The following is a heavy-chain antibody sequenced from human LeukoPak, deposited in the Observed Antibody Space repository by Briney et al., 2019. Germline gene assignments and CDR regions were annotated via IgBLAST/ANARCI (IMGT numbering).Heavy chain of an antibody. V-gene: IGHV1-2*02. CDR2: IKPSSGAT. Sequence: VSVKVSCKASGYTFSGHYMHWVRQAPGQGLEWMGWIKPSSGATNYAQKFRGRVTMTRDTSNRTSYMELSRLRSDDTALYYCASCYYDSSGYYYFDYWGQGTLVTVSS. CDR1: GYTFSGHY. D-gene: IGHD3-22*01. CDR3: ASCYYDSSGYYYFDY. J-gene: IGHJ4*02.